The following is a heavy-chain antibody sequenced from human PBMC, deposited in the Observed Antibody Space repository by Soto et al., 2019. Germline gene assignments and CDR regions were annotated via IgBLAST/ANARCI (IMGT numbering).Heavy chain of an antibody. CDR1: GGSVNSDYYY. CDR2: IYNSGRA. V-gene: IGHV4-61*01. Sequence: PSETLSLTCTVSGGSVNSDYYYWTWIRQPPGKGREGIGYIYNSGRANYTHTLKSRVSISMDTSRNPSSLKVYSVTAADTAVYYCARQIASRWDSFDYWGQGALVTVSS. CDR3: ARQIASRWDSFDY. D-gene: IGHD6-13*01. J-gene: IGHJ4*02.